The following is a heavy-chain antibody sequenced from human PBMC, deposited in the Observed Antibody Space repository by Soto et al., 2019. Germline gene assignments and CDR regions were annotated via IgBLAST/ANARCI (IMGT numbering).Heavy chain of an antibody. CDR2: IYWDDDK. CDR1: GFSLSTSGVG. J-gene: IGHJ1*01. CDR3: AHRQLYCSGGSCYYEEYFQH. V-gene: IGHV2-5*02. Sequence: GSGPTLVNPTQTLTLTCTFSGFSLSTSGVGVGWIRQPPGKALEWLALIYWDDDKRYSPSLKSRLTITKDTSKNQVVLTMTNMDPVDTATYYCAHRQLYCSGGSCYYEEYFQHWGQGTLVTVSS. D-gene: IGHD2-15*01.